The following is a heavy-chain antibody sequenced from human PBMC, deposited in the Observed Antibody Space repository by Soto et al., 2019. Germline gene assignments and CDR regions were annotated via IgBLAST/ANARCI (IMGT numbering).Heavy chain of an antibody. CDR3: AKDWARNCSGGCCSALDY. Sequence: GGSVRLSCAASGLTFSSYAMSWIRQAPGKGLEWVSVIWYDGSNTYQGESVKGRFTISRDISKNTLYLQMNSLRAEDTAVYYCAKDWARNCSGGCCSALDYWGQGTLVTVSS. V-gene: IGHV3-30*02. CDR1: GLTFSSYA. D-gene: IGHD2-15*01. CDR2: IWYDGSNT. J-gene: IGHJ4*02.